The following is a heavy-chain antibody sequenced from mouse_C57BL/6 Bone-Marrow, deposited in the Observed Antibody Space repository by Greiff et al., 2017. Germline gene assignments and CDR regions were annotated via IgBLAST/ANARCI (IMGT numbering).Heavy chain of an antibody. V-gene: IGHV3-6*01. J-gene: IGHJ2*01. CDR2: ISYDGSN. CDR1: GYSITSGYY. CDR3: ATVVATGYFDY. D-gene: IGHD1-1*01. Sequence: EVKLQESGPGLVKPSQSLSLTCSVTGYSITSGYYWNWIRQFPGNKLEWMGYISYDGSNNYNPSLKNRISITRDTTKNQFFLKLNSVTTTDTATYYCATVVATGYFDYWGQGTTLTVSS.